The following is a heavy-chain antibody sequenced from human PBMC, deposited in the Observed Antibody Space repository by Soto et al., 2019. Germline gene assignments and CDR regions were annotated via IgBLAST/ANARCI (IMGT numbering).Heavy chain of an antibody. CDR2: ISSSSSTI. V-gene: IGHV3-48*01. Sequence: GGSLRLSCAASGFTFSSYSMNWVRQAPGKGLEWVSYISSSSSTIYYADSVKGRFTISRDNAKNSLYLQMNSLGAEDTAVYYCAVGGRGLSRLFDYWGQGTLVTVSS. D-gene: IGHD3-10*01. CDR3: AVGGRGLSRLFDY. CDR1: GFTFSSYS. J-gene: IGHJ4*02.